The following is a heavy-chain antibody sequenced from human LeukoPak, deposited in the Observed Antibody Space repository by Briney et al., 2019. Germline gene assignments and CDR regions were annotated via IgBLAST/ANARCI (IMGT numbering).Heavy chain of an antibody. CDR1: GYTFTNYW. Sequence: GESLKISCRGSGYTFTNYWIGWVRQMPGKGLEWMGIIYPGDSDTRYSPSFQGQVTISADKSINTAYLQWNSLKASDTAMYYCARRDGVPGRLDVWGQGTTVTVSS. J-gene: IGHJ6*02. D-gene: IGHD3-3*01. CDR2: IYPGDSDT. CDR3: ARRDGVPGRLDV. V-gene: IGHV5-51*01.